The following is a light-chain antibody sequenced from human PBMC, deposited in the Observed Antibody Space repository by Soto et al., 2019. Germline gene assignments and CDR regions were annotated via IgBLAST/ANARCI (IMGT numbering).Light chain of an antibody. Sequence: QSALTQPPSASGSPGQSVTISCTGTSSDVGGYNCVSWYQQHPGKAPKLMIYEVSKRPSGVPDRFSGSKSGNTASLTVSGLHAEDEADYYCSSYAGSNSPVVFGGGTQLTVL. CDR2: EVS. CDR3: SSYAGSNSPVV. V-gene: IGLV2-8*01. J-gene: IGLJ2*01. CDR1: SSDVGGYNC.